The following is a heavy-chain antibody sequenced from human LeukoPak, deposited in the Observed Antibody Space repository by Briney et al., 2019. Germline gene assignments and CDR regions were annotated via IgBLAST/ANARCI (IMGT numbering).Heavy chain of an antibody. CDR1: GYTFTSYG. Sequence: ASVKVSCKASGYTFTSYGISWVRQAPGQGLEWMGWISAYNGNTNYAQKLQGRVTMTTDTSTSTAYMELRSLRSDDTAVYYCARDRQGIAVAGYDYWGQGTLVTVSS. CDR3: ARDRQGIAVAGYDY. J-gene: IGHJ4*02. V-gene: IGHV1-18*01. D-gene: IGHD6-19*01. CDR2: ISAYNGNT.